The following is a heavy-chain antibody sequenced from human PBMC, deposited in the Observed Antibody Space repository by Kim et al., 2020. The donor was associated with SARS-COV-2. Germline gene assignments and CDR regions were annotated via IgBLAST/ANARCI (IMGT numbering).Heavy chain of an antibody. CDR2: IGTTANT. V-gene: IGHV3-13*01. J-gene: IGHJ4*02. D-gene: IGHD5-12*01. CDR3: TRVKGYSGNGYFDY. CDR1: GFAFSTYD. Sequence: GGSLRLSCAASGFAFSTYDMHWVRHRAGEVLEWVSTIGTTANTYYRGPVEGRFTISRDDATNALYLHMDRLRAEDTAVYYCTRVKGYSGNGYFDYWGQG.